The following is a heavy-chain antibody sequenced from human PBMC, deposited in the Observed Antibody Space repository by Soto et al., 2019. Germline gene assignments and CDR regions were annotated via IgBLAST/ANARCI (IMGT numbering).Heavy chain of an antibody. CDR1: GGSISTYY. V-gene: IGHV4-59*08. CDR3: ARGGHCANGVCSGLDY. CDR2: ISYGGSA. D-gene: IGHD2-8*01. Sequence: QVQLRESGPGLVEPSATLSLTCTVSGGSISTYYWSWIRQPPGKGLEWIGYISYGGSADYNPSLNSRVTISVATSKKQFSLKLSSVTAADTAVYYCARGGHCANGVCSGLDYWGQGTLVTVSS. J-gene: IGHJ4*02.